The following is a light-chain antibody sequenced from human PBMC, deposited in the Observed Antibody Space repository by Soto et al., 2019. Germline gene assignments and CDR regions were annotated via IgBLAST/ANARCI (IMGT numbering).Light chain of an antibody. CDR2: EVN. Sequence: QSALTQPASVSGFPGQSITISCTGTNSDVGAYDYVSWYQHYPGKAPKLIIYEVNNRPSGVSTRFSGSKSGNTASLTISGLQAEDEADYHCSSFTSTTILVFGGGTKLTVL. J-gene: IGLJ2*01. CDR1: NSDVGAYDY. CDR3: SSFTSTTILV. V-gene: IGLV2-14*01.